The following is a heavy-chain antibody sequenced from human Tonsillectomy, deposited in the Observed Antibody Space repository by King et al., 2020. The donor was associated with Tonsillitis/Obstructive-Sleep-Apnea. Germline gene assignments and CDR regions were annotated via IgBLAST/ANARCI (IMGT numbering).Heavy chain of an antibody. V-gene: IGHV3-64D*06. D-gene: IGHD6-25*01. J-gene: IGHJ6*03. CDR1: GFTFSSYA. CDR3: VKSGRYYYYYMDV. Sequence: VQLVESGGGLVQPGGSLRLSCSASGFTFSSYAMHWVRQAPGKGLEYVSAISSNGGSTYYADSVKGRFTISRDNSKNTLYLPMSSLRAEDTAVYYCVKSGRYYYYYMDVWGKGTTVTVSS. CDR2: ISSNGGST.